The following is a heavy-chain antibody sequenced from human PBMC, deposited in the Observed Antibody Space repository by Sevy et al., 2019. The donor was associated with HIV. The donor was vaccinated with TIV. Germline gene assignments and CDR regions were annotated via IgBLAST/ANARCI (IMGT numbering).Heavy chain of an antibody. CDR3: AREGPRIAQFDY. Sequence: SETLSLTCTVSGDSISNNDYYWAWIRQPPGKGLDWIGSIYYSGSTYYTLSLKSRVTISVDTSTNQFSLKLRSVTAADTAVYYCAREGPRIAQFDYWGQGTLVTVSS. CDR2: IYYSGST. D-gene: IGHD6-13*01. V-gene: IGHV4-39*02. CDR1: GDSISNNDYY. J-gene: IGHJ4*02.